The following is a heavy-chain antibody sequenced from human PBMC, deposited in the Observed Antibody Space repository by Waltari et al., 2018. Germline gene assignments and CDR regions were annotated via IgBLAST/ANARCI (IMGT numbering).Heavy chain of an antibody. CDR1: GFNLSTYW. J-gene: IGHJ4*02. V-gene: IGHV3-7*01. Sequence: EVQLVESGGGLVQPGGSLRLSCSASGFNLSTYWMTWVRQAPGRGLEWVANRKQDGSAKYYVDSVRGRSTSSRDNANNSLFLQINSLRDDDTAVYYCVTDVSGWYVNWGQGTSVTVSS. CDR2: RKQDGSAK. CDR3: VTDVSGWYVN. D-gene: IGHD6-19*01.